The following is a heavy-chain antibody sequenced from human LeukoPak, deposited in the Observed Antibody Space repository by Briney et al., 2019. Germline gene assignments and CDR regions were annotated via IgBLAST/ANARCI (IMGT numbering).Heavy chain of an antibody. V-gene: IGHV4-39*01. CDR2: IYYSGST. Sequence: PSETLSLTCTVSGGSISSSSYYWGWIRQPPGTGLEWLGSIYYSGSTYYNPSLKSRVTISVDTSKNQFSLKLSSVTAADTAVYYCARSGDSSGPPYYFDYWGQGTLVTVSS. J-gene: IGHJ4*02. CDR1: GGSISSSSYY. D-gene: IGHD3-22*01. CDR3: ARSGDSSGPPYYFDY.